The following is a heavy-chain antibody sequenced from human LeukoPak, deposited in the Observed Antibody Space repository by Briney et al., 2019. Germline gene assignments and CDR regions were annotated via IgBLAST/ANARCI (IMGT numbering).Heavy chain of an antibody. J-gene: IGHJ4*02. Sequence: SETLSLTCTVSGGSISSSSYYWGWIRQPPGKGLEWIGSIYYSVSTYYNPSLKSPVTISVDTSKNQFSLKVTSVTAADTAVYYCARDYRMTMMVDWGQGTLVSVSS. D-gene: IGHD3-22*01. CDR1: GGSISSSSYY. CDR2: IYYSVST. V-gene: IGHV4-39*07. CDR3: ARDYRMTMMVD.